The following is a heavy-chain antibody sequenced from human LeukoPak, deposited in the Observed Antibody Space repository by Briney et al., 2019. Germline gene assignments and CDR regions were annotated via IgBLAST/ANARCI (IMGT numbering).Heavy chain of an antibody. CDR3: ARAGRDGCNYRVYYFDY. CDR2: ISYDGSNK. D-gene: IGHD5-24*01. J-gene: IGHJ4*02. CDR1: GFTFTSYA. V-gene: IGHV3-30-3*01. Sequence: GGSLRLSCAASGFTFTSYAMHWVRQAPGKGLEWVAVISYDGSNKYYADSVKGRFTISRDNSKNTLYLQMNSLRAEDTAVYYCARAGRDGCNYRVYYFDYWGQGTLVTVSS.